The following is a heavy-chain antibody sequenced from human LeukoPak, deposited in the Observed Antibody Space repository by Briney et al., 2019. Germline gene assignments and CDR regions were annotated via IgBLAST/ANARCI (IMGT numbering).Heavy chain of an antibody. Sequence: GGSLRLSCAASKFTFSKYWMHWVRQAPGKGLVWVSHINNDGRATSYADPVKGRFTISRDNAKNTVYLQMNSLRPEDTGVYYCARLWYSGSYHYYYYMDVWGKGTTVTVSS. CDR3: ARLWYSGSYHYYYYMDV. CDR2: INNDGRAT. CDR1: KFTFSKYW. D-gene: IGHD1-26*01. V-gene: IGHV3-74*01. J-gene: IGHJ6*03.